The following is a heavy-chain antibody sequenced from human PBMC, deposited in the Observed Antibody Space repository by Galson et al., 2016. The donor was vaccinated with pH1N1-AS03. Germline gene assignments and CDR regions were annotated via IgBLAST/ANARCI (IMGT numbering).Heavy chain of an antibody. CDR3: ARGEGGVGSNWLHADAFDF. J-gene: IGHJ3*01. CDR2: MSYEGTTT. Sequence: SLRLSCAASGFIFTHYSMHWVRQAPGKGLEWVAVMSYEGTTTYYADSVKGRVTISRDNSKNTLYLQMNSLRTEDTALHYCARGEGGVGSNWLHADAFDFWGHGTMVIVTS. D-gene: IGHD6-13*01. CDR1: GFIFTHYS. V-gene: IGHV3-30-3*01.